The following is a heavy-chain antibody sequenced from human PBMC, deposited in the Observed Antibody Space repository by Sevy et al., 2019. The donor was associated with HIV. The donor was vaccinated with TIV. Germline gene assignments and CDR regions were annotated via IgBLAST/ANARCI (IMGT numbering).Heavy chain of an antibody. Sequence: WETLSLTCAVSGYSISSGYYWGWIRQPPGRGVEGIGCFYDSGSTYYNPSLKSRVTISVDTSKNQFSLKLSSVTAADTAVYYCARHQPDGRSTLFFDYWGQGTLVTVSS. CDR2: FYDSGST. V-gene: IGHV4-38-2*01. CDR3: ARHQPDGRSTLFFDY. J-gene: IGHJ4*02. CDR1: GYSISSGYY.